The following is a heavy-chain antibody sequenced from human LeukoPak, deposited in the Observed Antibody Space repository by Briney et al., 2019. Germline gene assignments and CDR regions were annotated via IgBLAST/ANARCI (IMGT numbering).Heavy chain of an antibody. J-gene: IGHJ4*02. CDR1: GGSISSSSYY. Sequence: SETLSLTCTVSGGSISSSSYYWGWIRQPPGKGLEWIGSIYYSGSTYYNPSLTSRVTISVDTSKNQFSLKLSSVTAADTAVYYGARNGVSGRTKAHFDYWGQGTLVTVSS. CDR2: IYYSGST. V-gene: IGHV4-39*01. D-gene: IGHD1-1*01. CDR3: ARNGVSGRTKAHFDY.